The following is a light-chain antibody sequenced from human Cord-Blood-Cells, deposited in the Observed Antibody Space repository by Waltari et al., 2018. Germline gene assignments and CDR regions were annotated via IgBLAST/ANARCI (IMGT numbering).Light chain of an antibody. CDR1: SSDVGGYNY. J-gene: IGLJ1*01. CDR3: CSYAGSYTYV. Sequence: QSALTQPRSVSGSPGQSVTISRTGTSSDVGGYNYVSWYQQPPGKAPKLMIYEFSKRPSGVPDRFSGSKSGNTASLTISGLQAEDEADYYCCSYAGSYTYVFGTGTKVTVL. V-gene: IGLV2-11*01. CDR2: EFS.